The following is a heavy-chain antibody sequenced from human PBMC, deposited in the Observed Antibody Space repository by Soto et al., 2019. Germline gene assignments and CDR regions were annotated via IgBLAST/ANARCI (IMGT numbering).Heavy chain of an antibody. CDR2: ISHDGSKK. J-gene: IGHJ6*02. Sequence: QVQLVESGGGVVQPGRSLRLSCAASGFTYSSYTMHWVRQAPGKGLEWVAVISHDGSKKDYADSVKGRFTISRDNSKNTLFLQMISLRAEDTAVYYCARESEGVVVPAARYYFYGMDVWGQGTTVTVSS. CDR3: ARESEGVVVPAARYYFYGMDV. CDR1: GFTYSSYT. D-gene: IGHD2-2*01. V-gene: IGHV3-30-3*01.